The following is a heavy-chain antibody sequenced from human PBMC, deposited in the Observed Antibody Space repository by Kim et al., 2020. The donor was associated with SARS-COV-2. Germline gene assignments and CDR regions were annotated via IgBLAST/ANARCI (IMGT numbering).Heavy chain of an antibody. Sequence: GGSLRLSCAASGFTFSSYAMHWVRQAPGKGLEWVAVISYDGSNKYYADSVKGRFTISRDNSKNTLYLQMNSLRAEDTAVYYCARGPYYASSGYPDYWG. V-gene: IGHV3-30-3*01. CDR1: GFTFSSYA. CDR2: ISYDGSNK. D-gene: IGHD3-22*01. J-gene: IGHJ4*01. CDR3: ARGPYYASSGYPDY.